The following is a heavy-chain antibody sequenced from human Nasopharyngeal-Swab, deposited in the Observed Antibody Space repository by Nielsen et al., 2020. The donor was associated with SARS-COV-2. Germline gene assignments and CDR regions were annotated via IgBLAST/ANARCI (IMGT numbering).Heavy chain of an antibody. V-gene: IGHV3-53*01. J-gene: IGHJ4*02. CDR2: IYSGGST. Sequence: GESLKIPCAASGFPVSNNYMSWVRQAPGKGLEWVSVIYSGGSTYYADSVKGRFTISRDNSKNTLYLQMNSLRAEDTAVYYCASHYYDSSGYYRPRDYWGQGTLVTVSS. CDR1: GFPVSNNY. CDR3: ASHYYDSSGYYRPRDY. D-gene: IGHD3-22*01.